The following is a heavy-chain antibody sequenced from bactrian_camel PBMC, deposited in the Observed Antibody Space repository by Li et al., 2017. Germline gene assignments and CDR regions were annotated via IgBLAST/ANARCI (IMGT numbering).Heavy chain of an antibody. CDR1: GNIDC. CDR2: FIYTFGRAT. D-gene: IGHD6*01. V-gene: IGHV3S53*01. J-gene: IGHJ4*01. CDR3: AADVGSMSGNCQPNY. Sequence: HVQLVESGGGSVQAGGSLRLSCAASGNIDCMGWFRQAPGMEREQVAVFIYTFGRATRYADSVKGRFTISQDDAKNTVYLQMNNLKPEDTAMYYCAADVGSMSGNCQPNYWGQGTQVTVS.